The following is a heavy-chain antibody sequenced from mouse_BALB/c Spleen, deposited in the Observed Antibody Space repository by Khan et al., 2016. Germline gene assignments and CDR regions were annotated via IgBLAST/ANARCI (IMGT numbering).Heavy chain of an antibody. Sequence: EVQLQESGPSLVKPSQTLSLTCSVSGDSITSGYWNWIRKFPGNKLEYMGYISYSGSTHYNPSLKSRISITRDTSKTQYYLQLISVTTEDTATCYCATRVTTYYFDYWGQGTTLTVSS. J-gene: IGHJ2*01. D-gene: IGHD2-1*01. V-gene: IGHV3-8*02. CDR3: ATRVTTYYFDY. CDR2: ISYSGST. CDR1: GDSITSGY.